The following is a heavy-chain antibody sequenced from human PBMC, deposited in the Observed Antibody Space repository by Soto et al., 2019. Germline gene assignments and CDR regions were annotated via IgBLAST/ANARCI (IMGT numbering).Heavy chain of an antibody. CDR3: AKNRACYDTECIGVFDY. CDR2: MSHSGTT. Sequence: SSETLSLTCTVSSGSISSYYWSWIRQPPGKGLEWIAHMSHSGTTNYNASLKSRVTISVDTSKNQLSLDLTSVTAADTAIYYCAKNRACYDTECIGVFDYWGQGSQVTVSS. D-gene: IGHD3-3*01. CDR1: SGSISSYY. V-gene: IGHV4-59*01. J-gene: IGHJ4*02.